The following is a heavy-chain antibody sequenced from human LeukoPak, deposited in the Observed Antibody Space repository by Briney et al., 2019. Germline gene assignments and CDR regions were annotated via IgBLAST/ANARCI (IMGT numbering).Heavy chain of an antibody. CDR3: ARTTTTFDD. V-gene: IGHV4-59*02. J-gene: IGHJ4*02. CDR2: ISYSGST. Sequence: SETLSLTCTVSGGSVSSYYWRWVRQPPGKGLEWIGYISYSGSTTYSPSLKGRVTISVDTSKNHFSLNLTSLTAADTAVYYCARTTTTFDDWGQGTLVTVSS. D-gene: IGHD4-11*01. CDR1: GGSVSSYY.